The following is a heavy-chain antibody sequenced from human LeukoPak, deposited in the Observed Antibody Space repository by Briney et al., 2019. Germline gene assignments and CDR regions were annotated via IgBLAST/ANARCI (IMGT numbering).Heavy chain of an antibody. Sequence: GASVKVSCKASGYTFTSYYMHWVRQAPGQGLEWMGIINPSGGSTSYAQKFQGRVTMTRDTSTSTVYMELSSLRSEDTAVYYCARDNRYYYDSSGYFDYWGQGTLVTVSS. J-gene: IGHJ4*02. CDR1: GYTFTSYY. CDR3: ARDNRYYYDSSGYFDY. D-gene: IGHD3-22*01. CDR2: INPSGGST. V-gene: IGHV1-46*01.